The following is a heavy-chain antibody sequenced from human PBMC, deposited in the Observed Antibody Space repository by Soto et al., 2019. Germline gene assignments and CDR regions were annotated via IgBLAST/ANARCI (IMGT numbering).Heavy chain of an antibody. CDR2: ISAYNANT. D-gene: IGHD6-19*01. Sequence: ASVKVSCKASGYTFTSYGINWVRQAPGQGLEWLGWISAYNANTNYEENFQGRVTVTTDTSTSTAYMELRSLRSDDTAVYYCARSIAVAGTKLHYGLDVWGQGTTVTVS. CDR3: ARSIAVAGTKLHYGLDV. V-gene: IGHV1-18*04. J-gene: IGHJ6*02. CDR1: GYTFTSYG.